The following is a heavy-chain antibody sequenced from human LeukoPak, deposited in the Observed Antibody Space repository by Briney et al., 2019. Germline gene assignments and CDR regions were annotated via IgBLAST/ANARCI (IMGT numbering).Heavy chain of an antibody. CDR2: MNTKSGNT. D-gene: IGHD3-10*01. J-gene: IGHJ4*02. CDR1: GYTFTRYD. V-gene: IGHV1-8*03. Sequence: ASVKVSCKASGYTFTRYDINWVRQATGQGLEWMGWMNTKSGNTGHAQKFQGRVTITRDTSISTAYMELSSLRSEDTAVYYCARWYYYGSGSYSFDYWGQGTLVTVSS. CDR3: ARWYYYGSGSYSFDY.